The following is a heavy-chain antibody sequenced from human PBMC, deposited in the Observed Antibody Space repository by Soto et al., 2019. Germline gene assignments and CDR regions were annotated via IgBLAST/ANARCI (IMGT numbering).Heavy chain of an antibody. J-gene: IGHJ6*02. V-gene: IGHV1-69*13. D-gene: IGHD4-4*01. Sequence: SVKFCYKASRGNFTSFTMSWVRQASGQGLEWMGGIIPIFGTATYAHKFQVRVTITADESTSTVYMELSSLRGEDTAVYYCARGALTTLDYYYGMDVWGQGTTVTGSS. CDR1: RGNFTSFT. CDR3: ARGALTTLDYYYGMDV. CDR2: IIPIFGTA.